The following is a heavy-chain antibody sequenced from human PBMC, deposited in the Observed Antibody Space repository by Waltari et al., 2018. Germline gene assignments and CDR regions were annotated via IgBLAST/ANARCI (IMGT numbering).Heavy chain of an antibody. CDR3: ARDYHGSGSYYNAFDI. D-gene: IGHD3-10*01. CDR1: GFTFSSYS. V-gene: IGHV3-48*04. CDR2: ISSSSSTI. Sequence: EVQLVESGGGLVQPGGSLRLSCAASGFTFSSYSMNWVRTAPGRGLEWVSYISSSSSTIYYAASVKGRFTISRDNAKNSLYLQMNSLRAEDTAVYYCARDYHGSGSYYNAFDIWGQGTMVTVSS. J-gene: IGHJ3*02.